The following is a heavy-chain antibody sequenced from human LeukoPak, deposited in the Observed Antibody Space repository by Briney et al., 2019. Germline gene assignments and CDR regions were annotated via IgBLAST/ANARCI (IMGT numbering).Heavy chain of an antibody. CDR2: INPNSGGT. CDR3: ARDTPYGSGPMGV. D-gene: IGHD3-10*01. CDR1: GYTFTGYY. V-gene: IGHV1-2*02. Sequence: ASVKVSCKASGYTFTGYYMHWVRQAPGQGLEWMGWINPNSGGTNYAQKFQGRVTMTTDTSTNTVYMELRSLRSDDTAVYYCARDTPYGSGPMGVWGKGTTVTVSS. J-gene: IGHJ6*04.